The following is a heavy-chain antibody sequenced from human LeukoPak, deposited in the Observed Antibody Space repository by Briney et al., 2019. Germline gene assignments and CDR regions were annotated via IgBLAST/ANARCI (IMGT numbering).Heavy chain of an antibody. V-gene: IGHV4-38-2*02. Sequence: SETLSLNCTVSGYSISSGYYWGWIRQSPGKGLEWIGNVWHSGSTYYNPSLKSRITISVDTSKNQFSLSLSSVTVADTAVYYCARAGTNLGDYDFWGQGTLVTVSS. J-gene: IGHJ4*02. D-gene: IGHD4-17*01. CDR1: GYSISSGYY. CDR3: ARAGTNLGDYDF. CDR2: VWHSGST.